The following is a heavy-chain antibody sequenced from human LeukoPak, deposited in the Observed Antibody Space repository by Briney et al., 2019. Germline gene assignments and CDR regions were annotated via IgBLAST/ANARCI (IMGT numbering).Heavy chain of an antibody. CDR1: GGSISSYY. Sequence: SETLSLTCTVSGGSISSYYWSWIRQPPGKGLEWIGYIYYSGSTNYNPSLKSRVTISVDTSKNQFSLKPSSVTAADTAVYYCARRIAAAGTNWFDPWGQGTLVTVSS. CDR3: ARRIAAAGTNWFDP. V-gene: IGHV4-59*08. CDR2: IYYSGST. J-gene: IGHJ5*02. D-gene: IGHD6-13*01.